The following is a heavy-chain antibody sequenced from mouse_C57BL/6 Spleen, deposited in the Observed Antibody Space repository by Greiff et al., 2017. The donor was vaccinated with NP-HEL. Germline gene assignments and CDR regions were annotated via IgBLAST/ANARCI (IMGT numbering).Heavy chain of an antibody. CDR2: ISYDGSN. D-gene: IGHD3-1*01. V-gene: IGHV3-6*01. CDR1: GYSITSGYY. CDR3: AREGKGGYYFDY. Sequence: EVKLEESGPGLVKPSQSLSLTCSVTGYSITSGYYWNWIRQFPGNKLEWMGYISYDGSNNYNPSLKNRISITRDTSKNQFFLKLNSVTTEDTATYYCAREGKGGYYFDYWGQGTTLTVSS. J-gene: IGHJ2*01.